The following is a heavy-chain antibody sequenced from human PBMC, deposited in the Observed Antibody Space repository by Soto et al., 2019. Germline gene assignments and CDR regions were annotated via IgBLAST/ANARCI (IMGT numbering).Heavy chain of an antibody. V-gene: IGHV4-30-4*01. Sequence: QVQLQESGPGLVKPSQTLSLTCTVSGGSISSGVYYWTWIRQPPGKGLEWIGYISHSGSTYYNPSLKTPVTISMDTSKNQFCLKLSSVTAADTAVYYCARDLDNFYGMDVWGQGTTVTVSS. CDR1: GGSISSGVYY. CDR3: ARDLDNFYGMDV. J-gene: IGHJ6*02. CDR2: ISHSGST.